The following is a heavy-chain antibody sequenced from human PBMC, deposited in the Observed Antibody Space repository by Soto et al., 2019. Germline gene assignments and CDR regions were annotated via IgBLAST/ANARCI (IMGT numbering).Heavy chain of an antibody. Sequence: SETLSLTXTVSGGSISSYYWSWIRQPPGKGLEWIGYIYYSGSTNYNPSLKSRVTISVDTSKNQFSLKLTSVTAADTAVYYCARGGYDWGPWGQGALVTVSS. CDR1: GGSISSYY. V-gene: IGHV4-59*01. D-gene: IGHD3-16*01. CDR2: IYYSGST. CDR3: ARGGYDWGP. J-gene: IGHJ5*02.